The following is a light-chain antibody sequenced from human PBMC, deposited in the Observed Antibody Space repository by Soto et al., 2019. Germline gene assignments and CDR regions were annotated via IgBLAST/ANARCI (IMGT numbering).Light chain of an antibody. CDR1: SSDVGGYNY. CDR2: DVS. J-gene: IGLJ1*01. Sequence: QSVVTQPASVSGSPVQSITISCTGTSSDVGGYNYVSWYQQHPGKAPKLMIYDVSNRPSGVSNRFSGSKSGNTASLTISGLQAEDEADYYCSSYTSSSTLVFGTGTKVTVL. CDR3: SSYTSSSTLV. V-gene: IGLV2-14*01.